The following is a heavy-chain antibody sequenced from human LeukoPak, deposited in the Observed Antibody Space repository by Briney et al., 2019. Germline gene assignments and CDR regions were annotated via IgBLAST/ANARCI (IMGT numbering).Heavy chain of an antibody. J-gene: IGHJ4*02. CDR1: GFTFSTYA. CDR2: ISSGGGST. Sequence: QPGGSLRLSCAASGFTFSTYAMSWFRQAPGKGLEWVSGISSGGGSTYYADSVKGRFTISRDTSKNTLYLQINSLRAEDTAVYYCAKSRGLSTSGPAYDYWGQGTLVTVSS. CDR3: AKSRGLSTSGPAYDY. V-gene: IGHV3-23*01. D-gene: IGHD2-2*01.